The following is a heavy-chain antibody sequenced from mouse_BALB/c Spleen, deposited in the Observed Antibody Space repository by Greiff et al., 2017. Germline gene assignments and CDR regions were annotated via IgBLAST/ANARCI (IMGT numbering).Heavy chain of an antibody. D-gene: IGHD2-1*01. V-gene: IGHV14-1*02. CDR3: ARVGNYLSWFAY. Sequence: EVKLQQSGAELVRPGALVKLSCKASGFNIKDYYMHWVKQRPEQGLEWIGWIDPENGNTIYDPKFQGKASITADTSSNTAYLQLSSLTSEDTAVYYCARVGNYLSWFAYWGQGTLVTVSA. CDR2: IDPENGNT. J-gene: IGHJ3*01. CDR1: GFNIKDYY.